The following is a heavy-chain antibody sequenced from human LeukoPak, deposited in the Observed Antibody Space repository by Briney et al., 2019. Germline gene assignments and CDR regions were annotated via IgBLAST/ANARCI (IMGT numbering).Heavy chain of an antibody. CDR2: MHYSGST. J-gene: IGHJ3*02. V-gene: IGHV4-59*08. CDR1: GDSISGFY. CDR3: ARHQWVPAFDI. D-gene: IGHD1-26*01. Sequence: SETLSLTCTVSGDSISGFYWNWIRQSPGKGLEWIGYMHYSGSTNYNPSLKSRVSIAVDTSKNEFSLKLSSVTAADTAVYYCARHQWVPAFDIWGHGTMVTVSS.